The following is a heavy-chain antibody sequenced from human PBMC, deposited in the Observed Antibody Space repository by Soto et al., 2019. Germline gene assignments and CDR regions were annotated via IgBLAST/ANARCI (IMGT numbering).Heavy chain of an antibody. Sequence: EVQLLESGGGLVQPGGSLRLSCAASGFTFNSYVMSWVRQAPGKGLEWVSITSGGGGTTYYADSVKGRFAISRDNSKNTLYLEMNSLRAEDTAVYFCAKRYHTTTSCFDYWGQGTLVTVSS. CDR2: TSGGGGTT. V-gene: IGHV3-23*01. D-gene: IGHD2-2*01. CDR1: GFTFNSYV. CDR3: AKRYHTTTSCFDY. J-gene: IGHJ4*02.